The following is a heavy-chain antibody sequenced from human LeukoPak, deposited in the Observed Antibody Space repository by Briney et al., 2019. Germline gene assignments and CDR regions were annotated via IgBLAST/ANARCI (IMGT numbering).Heavy chain of an antibody. CDR3: ARGGYGSGSYSPS. D-gene: IGHD3-10*01. CDR1: GFTVSTNY. J-gene: IGHJ5*02. CDR2: IYSGGGT. Sequence: PGGSLRLSCVASGFTVSTNYMNWVRQAPGKGLEWVSVIYSGGGTYYADSVKGRFNISRDTSKNTLYLQMNSLRAEDTAVYYCARGGYGSGSYSPSWGQGTLVTVSS. V-gene: IGHV3-66*01.